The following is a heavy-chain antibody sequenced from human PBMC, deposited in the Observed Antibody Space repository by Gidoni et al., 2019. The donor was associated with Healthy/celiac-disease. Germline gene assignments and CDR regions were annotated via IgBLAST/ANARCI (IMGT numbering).Heavy chain of an antibody. V-gene: IGHV4-38-2*01. Sequence: VQLQESGPGLVKPSETLSLTCAVSGYSISSGYYWGWIRQPPGKGLEWIGSIYHSGSTYYNPSLKSRVTISVDTSKNQFSLKLSSVTAADTAVYYCARLNSGYDFGPGSRDYWGQGTLVTVSS. CDR1: GYSISSGYY. CDR3: ARLNSGYDFGPGSRDY. J-gene: IGHJ4*02. D-gene: IGHD5-12*01. CDR2: IYHSGST.